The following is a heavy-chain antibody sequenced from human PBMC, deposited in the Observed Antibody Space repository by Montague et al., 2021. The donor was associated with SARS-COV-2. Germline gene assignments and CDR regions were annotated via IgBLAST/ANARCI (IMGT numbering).Heavy chain of an antibody. V-gene: IGHV4-59*08. Sequence: SETLSLTCTVSGGSLSSYYWSWIRQPPGKGLEWIGYIYYSGSTNYNPSLKSRVTVSVDTSKNQSSLNLSSVTAADTAVYYCARHVSGSLTHFHHWGQGSLVTVSS. J-gene: IGHJ1*01. CDR1: GGSLSSYY. D-gene: IGHD1-26*01. CDR2: IYYSGST. CDR3: ARHVSGSLTHFHH.